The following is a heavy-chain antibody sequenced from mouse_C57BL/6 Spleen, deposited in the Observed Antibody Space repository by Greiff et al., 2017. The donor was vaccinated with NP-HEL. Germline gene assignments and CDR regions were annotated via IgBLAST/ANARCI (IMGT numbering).Heavy chain of an antibody. V-gene: IGHV1-64*01. Sequence: VKLQQPGAELVKPGASVKLSCKASGYTFTSYWMHWVKQRPGQGLEWIGMIHPNSGSTNYNEKFKSKATLTVDKSSSTAYMQLSSLTSEDSAVYYCAGGYYGSSYPFAYWGQGTLVTVSA. CDR3: AGGYYGSSYPFAY. CDR1: GYTFTSYW. J-gene: IGHJ3*01. D-gene: IGHD1-1*01. CDR2: IHPNSGST.